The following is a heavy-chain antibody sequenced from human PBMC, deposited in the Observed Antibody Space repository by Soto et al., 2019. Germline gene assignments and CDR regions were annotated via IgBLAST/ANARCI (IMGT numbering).Heavy chain of an antibody. D-gene: IGHD4-17*01. CDR1: GGTFSSYA. Sequence: QVQLVQSGAEVKKPGSSVKVSCKASGGTFSSYAISWVRQAPGQGLEWMGGIIPIFGTANYAQKFQGRVTSTADESTSTAYMELSSLRSEDTAVYYCARFRPTVTTEGNAFDIWGQGTMVTVSS. CDR3: ARFRPTVTTEGNAFDI. J-gene: IGHJ3*02. CDR2: IIPIFGTA. V-gene: IGHV1-69*12.